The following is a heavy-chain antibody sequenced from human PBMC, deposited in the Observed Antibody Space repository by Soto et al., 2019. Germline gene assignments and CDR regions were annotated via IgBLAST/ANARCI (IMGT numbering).Heavy chain of an antibody. CDR1: GASISSSGYS. CDR2: IYYGGTT. CDR3: ARTPRDYCSGGSCYDY. D-gene: IGHD2-15*01. Sequence: SETLTLTCTVSGASISSSGYSWSWIRQPPGKGLEYIGNIYYGGTTYYNPSLKSRVTISVDRSKNQFSLKLSSVTAADTAVYYCARTPRDYCSGGSCYDYWGPGTLVTVSS. J-gene: IGHJ4*02. V-gene: IGHV4-30-2*01.